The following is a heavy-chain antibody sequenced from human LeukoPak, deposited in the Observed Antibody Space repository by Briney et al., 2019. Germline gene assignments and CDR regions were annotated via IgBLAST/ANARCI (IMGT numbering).Heavy chain of an antibody. V-gene: IGHV4-4*02. CDR1: GGSISSSNW. J-gene: IGHJ5*02. Sequence: SGTLSLTCAVSGGSISSSNWWSWVRQPPGKGLEWIGEIYHSGSTNYNPSLKSRVTISVDKSKNQFYLKLSSVTAADTAVYYCARGGGYCTNNVCPPWFDPWGQGALVTVSS. D-gene: IGHD2-8*01. CDR2: IYHSGST. CDR3: ARGGGYCTNNVCPPWFDP.